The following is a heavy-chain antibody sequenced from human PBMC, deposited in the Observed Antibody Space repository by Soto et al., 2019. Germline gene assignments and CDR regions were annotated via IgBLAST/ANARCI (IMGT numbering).Heavy chain of an antibody. V-gene: IGHV3-30*18. CDR3: AKEYYFGSGSYYPLDV. CDR2: ISDDGSNK. J-gene: IGHJ6*02. D-gene: IGHD3-10*01. Sequence: GGSLRLSSAASGFTFSTYGMHWVRQAPGKGLEWVAVISDDGSNKYYADSVKGRFPISRDNSKNTLYLQMNSLRAEDTAVYYCAKEYYFGSGSYYPLDVWGQGTTVTVSS. CDR1: GFTFSTYG.